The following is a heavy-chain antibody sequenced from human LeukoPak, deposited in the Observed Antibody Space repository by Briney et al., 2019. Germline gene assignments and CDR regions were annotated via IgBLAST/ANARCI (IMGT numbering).Heavy chain of an antibody. CDR1: GYTFTSYG. D-gene: IGHD2-2*01. J-gene: IGHJ4*02. CDR2: ISAYNGNT. Sequence: ASVKVSCKASGYTFTSYGISWVRQAPGQGLEWMGWISAYNGNTDYAQKLQGRVTMTTDTSTSTAYMELRSLRSDDTAVYYCARAPSCSSTSCYGGDDYWGQGTLVTVSS. V-gene: IGHV1-18*01. CDR3: ARAPSCSSTSCYGGDDY.